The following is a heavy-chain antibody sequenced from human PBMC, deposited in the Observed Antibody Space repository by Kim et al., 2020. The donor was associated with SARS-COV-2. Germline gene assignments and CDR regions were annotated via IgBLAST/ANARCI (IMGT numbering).Heavy chain of an antibody. V-gene: IGHV3-33*01. Sequence: KCYADFVKGRFTISRDNSKNTLYLQMNSLRAEDTAVYYCARDAGRWVIDYWGQGTLVTVSS. J-gene: IGHJ4*02. CDR3: ARDAGRWVIDY. D-gene: IGHD1-26*01. CDR2: K.